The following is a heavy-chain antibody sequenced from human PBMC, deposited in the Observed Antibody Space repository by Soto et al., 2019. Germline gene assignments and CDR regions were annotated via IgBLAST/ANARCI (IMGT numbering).Heavy chain of an antibody. CDR3: AKAGYSHGNPWFDY. CDR1: GFTFSSYA. J-gene: IGHJ4*02. CDR2: ISGSGGST. V-gene: IGHV3-23*01. D-gene: IGHD5-18*01. Sequence: EVQLLESGGGLVQPGGSLRLSCAASGFTFSSYAMSWVRQAPGKGLEWVSAISGSGGSTYYADSVKGRFTISRDNSKNTVYLQMNSLRAEDTAVYHCAKAGYSHGNPWFDYWGQGTLVTVSS.